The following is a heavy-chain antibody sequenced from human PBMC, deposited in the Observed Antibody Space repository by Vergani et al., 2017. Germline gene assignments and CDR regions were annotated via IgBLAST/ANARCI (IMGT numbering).Heavy chain of an antibody. J-gene: IGHJ5*02. Sequence: QVQLVESGGGVVQPGRSLRLSCAASGFTFNQYGMHWVRQAPGKGLEWVAVTWYDGNNKQYADPVKGRFTISRDNSKSTVYLQMNSLRDEDTGVYYCARDLRLLYNRFDPWGQGTLVTVSS. V-gene: IGHV3-33*01. CDR2: TWYDGNNK. CDR3: ARDLRLLYNRFDP. CDR1: GFTFNQYG. D-gene: IGHD1-14*01.